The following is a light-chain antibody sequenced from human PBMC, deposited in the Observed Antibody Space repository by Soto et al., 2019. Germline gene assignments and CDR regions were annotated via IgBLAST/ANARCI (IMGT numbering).Light chain of an antibody. CDR2: DVT. J-gene: IGLJ1*01. V-gene: IGLV2-11*01. CDR1: SSDVGGYNY. CDR3: CSYAGSYFFV. Sequence: QSALTQPPSVSGSPGQSVTISCTGTSSDVGGYNYVSWYQQHPGKAPKLILYDVTKRPSGVPDRFSGSKSGNTVSLTISGLQAEDEADYHCCSYAGSYFFVFGTGTKVTVL.